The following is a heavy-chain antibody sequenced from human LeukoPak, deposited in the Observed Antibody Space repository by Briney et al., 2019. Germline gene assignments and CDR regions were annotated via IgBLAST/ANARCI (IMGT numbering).Heavy chain of an antibody. CDR1: GGSISSSSYY. J-gene: IGHJ4*02. CDR2: IYYSGST. CDR3: ARQDTIFVVVISVFFDY. Sequence: PSETLSLTCTVSGGSISSSSYYWGWIRQPPGKGLEWIGSIYYSGSTYYNPSLKSRVTISVDTSKNQFSLKLSSVTAADTAVYYCARQDTIFVVVISVFFDYWGQGTLVTVSS. D-gene: IGHD3-3*01. V-gene: IGHV4-39*01.